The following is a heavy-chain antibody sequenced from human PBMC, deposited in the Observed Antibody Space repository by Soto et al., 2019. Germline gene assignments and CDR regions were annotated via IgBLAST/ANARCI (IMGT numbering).Heavy chain of an antibody. CDR3: TTDYGWAFDI. Sequence: EVQLVASGGGLLNPGGPLRLSGAGSGFTLSNAKMTWVRQAPGKGLEWLGRIKSKTDGGTADYPAAVKGRFTISRDDSKDTLYLQLNSLKTEDTAVYYCTTDYGWAFDIWGQGTMVTVSS. CDR2: IKSKTDGGTA. CDR1: GFTLSNAK. V-gene: IGHV3-15*01. J-gene: IGHJ3*02. D-gene: IGHD4-17*01.